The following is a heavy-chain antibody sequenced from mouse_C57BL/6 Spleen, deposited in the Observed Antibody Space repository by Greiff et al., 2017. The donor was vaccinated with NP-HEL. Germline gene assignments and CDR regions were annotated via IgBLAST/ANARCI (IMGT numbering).Heavy chain of an antibody. J-gene: IGHJ3*01. D-gene: IGHD2-4*01. CDR3: ARGGHYYDYDRRAWFAY. CDR1: GYTFTSYW. Sequence: HVKQPGAELVKPGASVKLSCKASGYTFTSYWMQWVKQRPGQGLEWIGEIDPSASYTNYNPKFKGKSPLTVDTSSRTAYMQRSSLTSEDSAGYYCARGGHYYDYDRRAWFAYWGQGTLVTVSA. CDR2: IDPSASYT. V-gene: IGHV1-50*01.